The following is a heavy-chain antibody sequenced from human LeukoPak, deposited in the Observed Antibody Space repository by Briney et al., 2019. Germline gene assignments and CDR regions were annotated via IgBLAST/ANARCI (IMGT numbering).Heavy chain of an antibody. CDR1: GVSISTYY. V-gene: IGHV4-59*01. CDR2: INYSGST. J-gene: IGHJ6*04. Sequence: SETLSLTCTVSGVSISTYYWNWIRQPPGEGLEWIGYINYSGSTNYNPSLKSRVIMSVDTSKNQFSLQLSSLTAADTAVYYCARGPYSYGSGIRLDVWGTGTTVTVSS. CDR3: ARGPYSYGSGIRLDV. D-gene: IGHD3-10*01.